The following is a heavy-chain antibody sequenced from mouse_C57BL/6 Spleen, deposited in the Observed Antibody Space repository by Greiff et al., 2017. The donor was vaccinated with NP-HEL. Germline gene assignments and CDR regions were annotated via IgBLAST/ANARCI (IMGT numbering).Heavy chain of an antibody. Sequence: DVMLVESGGGLVQSGRSLRLSCATSGFTFSDFYMEWVRQAPGKGLEWIAASRNKANDYTTEYSASVKGRFIVSRDTSQSILYLQMNALRAEDTAIYYCARDRSPYGEGYFDVWGTGTTVTVSS. CDR1: GFTFSDFY. V-gene: IGHV7-1*01. CDR3: ARDRSPYGEGYFDV. J-gene: IGHJ1*03. CDR2: SRNKANDYTT. D-gene: IGHD1-1*02.